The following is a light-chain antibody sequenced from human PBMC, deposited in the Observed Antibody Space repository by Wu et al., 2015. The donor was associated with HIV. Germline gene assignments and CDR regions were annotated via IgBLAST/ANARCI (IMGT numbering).Light chain of an antibody. V-gene: IGKV3-11*01. Sequence: IVLGQSPATLSVSPGERATLSCRASHNVHNYLAWYQQKPGQAPRLVIYDASNRATGIPARFSGSGSETDFTLTINTLEPEDFAVYYCQQRANWPLTFGGGTKVEIK. CDR1: HNVHNY. CDR2: DAS. CDR3: QQRANWPLT. J-gene: IGKJ4*01.